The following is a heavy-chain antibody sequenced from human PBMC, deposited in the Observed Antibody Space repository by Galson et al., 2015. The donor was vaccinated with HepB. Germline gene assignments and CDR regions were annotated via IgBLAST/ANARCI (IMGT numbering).Heavy chain of an antibody. CDR3: AKAPRKQWPIAY. Sequence: SLRLSCAASGFTFSRYGMHWVRQAPGKGLEWVAGISYGGSNKYYADSVKGRFTISRDNSKNTLYLQMNSLRAEDTAVYYCAKAPRKQWPIAYWGQGTLVTVSS. CDR1: GFTFSRYG. D-gene: IGHD6-19*01. J-gene: IGHJ4*02. V-gene: IGHV3-30*18. CDR2: ISYGGSNK.